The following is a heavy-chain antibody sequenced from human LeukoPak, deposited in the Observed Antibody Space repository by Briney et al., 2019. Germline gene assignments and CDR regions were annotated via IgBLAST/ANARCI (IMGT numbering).Heavy chain of an antibody. Sequence: SETLSLTCTVSDGSISSNSYYWGWIRQPPGKGLEWIANIYYSGNTYYNPSLKSRVIISVDTSKNQFSLKLSSVTAADTAVYYCARHEDTTLVVSPFDYWGQGTLVTVSS. CDR2: IYYSGNT. D-gene: IGHD5-18*01. CDR3: ARHEDTTLVVSPFDY. J-gene: IGHJ4*02. V-gene: IGHV4-39*07. CDR1: DGSISSNSYY.